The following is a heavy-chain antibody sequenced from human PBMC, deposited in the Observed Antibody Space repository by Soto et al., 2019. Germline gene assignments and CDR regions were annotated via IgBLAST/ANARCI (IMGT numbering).Heavy chain of an antibody. CDR2: IKQDGSEK. V-gene: IGHV3-7*01. D-gene: IGHD3-9*01. Sequence: GGSLRLSCAASGFTFSSYWMSWVRQAPGKGLEWVANIKQDGSEKYYVDSVKGRFTISRDNAKNSLYLQMNSLRAEDTAVYYCASAKGGYDILTGYPNDAFDIWGQGTMVTVSS. J-gene: IGHJ3*02. CDR1: GFTFSSYW. CDR3: ASAKGGYDILTGYPNDAFDI.